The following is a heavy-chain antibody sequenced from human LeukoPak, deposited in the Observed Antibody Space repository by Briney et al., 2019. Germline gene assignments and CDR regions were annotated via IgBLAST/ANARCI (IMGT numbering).Heavy chain of an antibody. J-gene: IGHJ5*02. Sequence: SQTLSLTCTVSGGSISSGNYYWSWIRQPAGEGLEWIGRMYTSGSTNYNPSLKRRVTISIDTSKNQFSLNLSSVTAADTAVYYCARGGVVAAANNWFDPWGQGTLVTVSS. D-gene: IGHD2-2*01. CDR2: MYTSGST. CDR1: GGSISSGNYY. V-gene: IGHV4-61*02. CDR3: ARGGVVAAANNWFDP.